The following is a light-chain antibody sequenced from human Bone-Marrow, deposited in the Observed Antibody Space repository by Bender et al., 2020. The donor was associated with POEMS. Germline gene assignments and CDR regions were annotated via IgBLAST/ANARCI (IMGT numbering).Light chain of an antibody. CDR2: SSH. J-gene: IGLJ3*02. CDR1: SSNIGAHA. Sequence: QSVLTQPPSASGTPGQRVTISCSGGSSNIGAHAVNWYQHLPGTAPKLLIYSSHRRPSEVPDRFSGSQSGDTAYLTISGLQPEDEADYYCCSYIFNHTWVFGGGTKLTVL. V-gene: IGLV1-44*01. CDR3: CSYIFNHTWV.